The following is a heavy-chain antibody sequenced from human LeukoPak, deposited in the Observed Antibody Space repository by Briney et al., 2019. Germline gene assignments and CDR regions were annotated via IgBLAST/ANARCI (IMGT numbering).Heavy chain of an antibody. CDR1: GGSISSSSYY. CDR2: IYYTGST. CDR3: ARLHYGGNYGYYYYYMDV. V-gene: IGHV4-39*01. J-gene: IGHJ6*03. Sequence: SETLSLTGTVSGGSISSSSYYWGWLRQPPGKGLEWFGSIYYTGSTYYNPSLESRVTISVETSKNQFSLKLSSVTAADTAVYYCARLHYGGNYGYYYYYMDVWGKGTTVTIFS. D-gene: IGHD4-23*01.